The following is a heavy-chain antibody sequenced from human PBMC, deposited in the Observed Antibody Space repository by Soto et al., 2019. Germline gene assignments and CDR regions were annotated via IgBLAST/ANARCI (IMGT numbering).Heavy chain of an antibody. V-gene: IGHV1-18*01. J-gene: IGHJ4*02. D-gene: IGHD4-17*01. CDR3: ARDGATVTTGDFDY. CDR1: GYTFTSYG. Sequence: ASVKVSCKASGYTFTSYGISWVRQAPGQGLEWMGWISAYNGNTNYAQKLQGRVTMTTDTSPSTAYMELRSLRSDDTAVYYCARDGATVTTGDFDYWGQGTLVTVSS. CDR2: ISAYNGNT.